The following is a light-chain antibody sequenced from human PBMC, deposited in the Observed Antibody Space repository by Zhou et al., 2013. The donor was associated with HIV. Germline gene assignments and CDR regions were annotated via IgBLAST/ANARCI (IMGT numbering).Light chain of an antibody. V-gene: IGKV1-39*01. Sequence: DIQMTQSPSSLSASVGDRVIITCRASQRISGYLNWYQQKPGKAPKLLIYAASSLQSGVPSRFSGRVSGTDFTLTISSLQPEDFATYYCQQSYNMPYTFGQGTKAGHQT. J-gene: IGKJ2*01. CDR3: QQSYNMPYT. CDR2: AAS. CDR1: QRISGY.